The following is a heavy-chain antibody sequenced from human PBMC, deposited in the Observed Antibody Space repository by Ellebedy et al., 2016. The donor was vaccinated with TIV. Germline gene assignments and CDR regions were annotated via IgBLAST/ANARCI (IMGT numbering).Heavy chain of an antibody. Sequence: SETLSLXCTVSGGSISSSSYYWGWIRQPPGKGLEWIGSIYYSGSTYYNPSLKSRVTISVDTSKNQFSLKLSSVTAADTAVYYCARHEASGFGVVVDYWGQGTLVTVSS. J-gene: IGHJ4*02. V-gene: IGHV4-39*01. CDR2: IYYSGST. D-gene: IGHD3-10*01. CDR3: ARHEASGFGVVVDY. CDR1: GGSISSSSYY.